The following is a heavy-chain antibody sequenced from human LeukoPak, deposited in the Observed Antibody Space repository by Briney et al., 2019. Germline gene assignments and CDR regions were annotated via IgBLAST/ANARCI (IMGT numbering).Heavy chain of an antibody. V-gene: IGHV4-39*01. CDR2: IYYSGST. Sequence: SETLCLTCTVSGGSISSSSYYWGWIRQPPGKGLEWIGSIYYSGSTYYNPSLKSRVTISVDTSKNQFSLKLSSVTAADTAVYYCARQEELTWFDPWGQGTLVTASS. D-gene: IGHD1-26*01. CDR1: GGSISSSSYY. J-gene: IGHJ5*02. CDR3: ARQEELTWFDP.